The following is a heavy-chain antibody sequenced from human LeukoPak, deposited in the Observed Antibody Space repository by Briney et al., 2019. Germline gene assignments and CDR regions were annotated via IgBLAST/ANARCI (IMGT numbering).Heavy chain of an antibody. V-gene: IGHV3-48*03. J-gene: IGHJ4*02. Sequence: PGGSLRPSCAASGFTFSSYEMNWVRQAPGKGLEWVSYISSSGSTIYYADSVKGRFTISRDNAKNSLYLQMNSLRAEDTAVYYYARDGGSSWYFDYWGQGTLATVSS. CDR3: ARDGGSSWYFDY. CDR1: GFTFSSYE. D-gene: IGHD6-13*01. CDR2: ISSSGSTI.